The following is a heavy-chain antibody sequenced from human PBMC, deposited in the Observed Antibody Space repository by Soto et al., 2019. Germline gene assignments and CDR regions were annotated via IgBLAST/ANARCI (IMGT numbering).Heavy chain of an antibody. CDR2: ISYDGSNK. J-gene: IGHJ4*02. CDR1: GFTFSSYG. CDR3: AILHYDTPN. Sequence: QVQLVESGGGVVQPGRSLRLSCAASGFTFSSYGMHWVRQAPGKGLEWVAVISYDGSNKYYADSVKGRFTISRDNSKNTLYLQMNSLRAEDTAEYYCAILHYDTPNWGQGTLVTVSS. D-gene: IGHD3-22*01. V-gene: IGHV3-30*03.